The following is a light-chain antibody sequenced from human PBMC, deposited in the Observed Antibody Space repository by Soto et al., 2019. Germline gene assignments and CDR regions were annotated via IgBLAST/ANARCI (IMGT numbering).Light chain of an antibody. J-gene: IGLJ1*01. CDR2: EVS. CDR1: SSDVGGYNY. Sequence: QSVVTQPASASGSLGQSMTISCTGTSSDVGGYNYVSWYQQHPGKAPKLMIYEVSNRPSGVSNRFSGSKSGNAASLTISGLQAEDEADYYCSSYTSSSSYVFGAGTKVTVL. CDR3: SSYTSSSSYV. V-gene: IGLV2-14*01.